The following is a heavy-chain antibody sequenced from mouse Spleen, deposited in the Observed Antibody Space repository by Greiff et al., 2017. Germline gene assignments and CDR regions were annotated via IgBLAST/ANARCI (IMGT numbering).Heavy chain of an antibody. CDR2: IHPNSGST. J-gene: IGHJ3*01. CDR3: AGIYYGDYVFAY. CDR1: GYTFTSYW. Sequence: QVQLKQPGAELVKPGASVKLSCKASGYTFTSYWMHWVKQRPGQGLEWIGMIHPNSGSTNYNEKFKSKATLTVDKSSSTAYMQLSSLTSEDSAVYYCAGIYYGDYVFAYWGQGTLVTVSA. V-gene: IGHV1-64*01. D-gene: IGHD2-13*01.